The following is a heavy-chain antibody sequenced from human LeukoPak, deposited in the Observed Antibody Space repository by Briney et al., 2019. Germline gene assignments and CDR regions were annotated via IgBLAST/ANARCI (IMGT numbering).Heavy chain of an antibody. CDR1: GFTFSTYG. V-gene: IGHV3-23*01. CDR3: ARGVEPLAANTLAY. J-gene: IGHJ4*02. D-gene: IGHD3-16*01. CDR2: ISGNGDYT. Sequence: PGGSLRLSCAAPGFTFSTYGMSWVRQAPGKGLEWVSAISGNGDYTYYADSVQGRFTISRDNSKNTLYLEMNSLSPDDTAVYYCARGVEPLAANTLAYWGQGTLVTVSS.